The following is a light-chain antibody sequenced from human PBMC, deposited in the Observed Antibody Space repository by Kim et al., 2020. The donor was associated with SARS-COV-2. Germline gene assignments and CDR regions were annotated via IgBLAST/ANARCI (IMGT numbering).Light chain of an antibody. CDR2: GAS. Sequence: MSPGERAALSCRASQSISSDLAWYQQKPGQAPRLLIYGASTRATDIPARFSGSGSGTEFTLTISSLQSEDFAVYYCQQYNNWPLTFGGGTKVDIK. CDR3: QQYNNWPLT. V-gene: IGKV3-15*01. J-gene: IGKJ4*01. CDR1: QSISSD.